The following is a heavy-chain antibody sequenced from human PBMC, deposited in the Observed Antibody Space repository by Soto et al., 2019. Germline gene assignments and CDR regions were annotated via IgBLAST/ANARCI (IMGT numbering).Heavy chain of an antibody. CDR2: IYYSGST. CDR3: ARDYSSGYSFGWFDP. CDR1: GGSISSGDYY. V-gene: IGHV4-30-4*01. J-gene: IGHJ5*02. Sequence: SETLSLTCTVSGGSISSGDYYWSWIRQPPGKGLEWIGYIYYSGSTYYNPSLKSRVTISVDTSKNQFSLKLSSVTAADTAVYYCARDYSSGYSFGWFDPWGQGTLVTVSS. D-gene: IGHD3-22*01.